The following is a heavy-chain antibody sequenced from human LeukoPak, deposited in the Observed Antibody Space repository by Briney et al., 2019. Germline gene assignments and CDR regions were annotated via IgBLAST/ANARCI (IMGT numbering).Heavy chain of an antibody. CDR1: GFTFSDYY. J-gene: IGHJ6*03. D-gene: IGHD4-17*01. V-gene: IGHV3-11*01. CDR3: AGPTVTSAVYYYHMDV. CDR2: ISSSGSTI. Sequence: GGSLRLSCAASGFTFSDYYMSWIRQAPGKGLEWVSYISSSGSTIYYADSVKGRFTISRDNAKNSLYLQMNSLRAEDTAVYYCAGPTVTSAVYYYHMDVWGKGTTVTVSS.